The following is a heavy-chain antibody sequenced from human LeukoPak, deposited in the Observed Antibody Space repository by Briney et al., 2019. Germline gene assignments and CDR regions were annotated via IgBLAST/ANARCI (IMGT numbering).Heavy chain of an antibody. Sequence: GGSLRLSCAASGFTFSSYEMNWVRQAPGKGLEWVSYISSSGSTIYYADPVKGRFTISRDNAKNSLYLQMNSLRAEDTAVYYCAREWGYYYGSGSPFDYWGQGTLVTVSS. CDR3: AREWGYYYGSGSPFDY. J-gene: IGHJ4*02. D-gene: IGHD3-10*01. CDR1: GFTFSSYE. V-gene: IGHV3-48*03. CDR2: ISSSGSTI.